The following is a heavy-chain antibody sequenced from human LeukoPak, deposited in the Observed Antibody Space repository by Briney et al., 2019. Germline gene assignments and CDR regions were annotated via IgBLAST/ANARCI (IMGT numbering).Heavy chain of an antibody. CDR1: GGSISSYY. Sequence: SETLSLTCTVSGGSISSYYWSWIRQPAGKGLEWIGRIYTSGSTNYNPSLKSRVTMSVDTSKNQFSLKLSSVTAADTAVYYCGLLWFGELLVVGDAFDIWGQGTMVTVSS. J-gene: IGHJ3*02. CDR2: IYTSGST. CDR3: GLLWFGELLVVGDAFDI. V-gene: IGHV4-4*07. D-gene: IGHD3-10*01.